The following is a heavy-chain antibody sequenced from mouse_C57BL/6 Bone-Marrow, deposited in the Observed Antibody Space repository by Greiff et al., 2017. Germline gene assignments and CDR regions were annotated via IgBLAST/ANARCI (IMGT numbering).Heavy chain of an antibody. CDR1: GFNIKDDY. CDR2: IDPENGDT. V-gene: IGHV14-4*01. CDR3: TTSRGFAY. J-gene: IGHJ3*01. Sequence: EVKLVESGAELVRPGASVKLSCTASGFNIKDDYMHWVKQRPEQGLEWIGWIDPENGDTEYASKFQGKATITADTSSNTAYLQLSSLTSEDTAVYYCTTSRGFAYWGQGTLVTVSA.